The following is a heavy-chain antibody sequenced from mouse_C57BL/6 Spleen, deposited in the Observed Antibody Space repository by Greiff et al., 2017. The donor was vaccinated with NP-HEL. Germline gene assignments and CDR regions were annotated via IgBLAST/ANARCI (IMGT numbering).Heavy chain of an antibody. Sequence: QFPLQQPGAELVLPGASVQLSCKASCYTFPSYWLHWLLPRPGPGLVCISEIDPSDSYPNYTQKFTGKSTLTVDKSSSTAYMQHSSLTYEDSGVYYCARASSQIRQQEEWGKGTTLKGSS. CDR2: IDPSDSYP. V-gene: IGHV1-69*01. D-gene: IGHD3-2*02. CDR3: ARASSQIRQQEE. J-gene: IGHJ2*01. CDR1: CYTFPSYW.